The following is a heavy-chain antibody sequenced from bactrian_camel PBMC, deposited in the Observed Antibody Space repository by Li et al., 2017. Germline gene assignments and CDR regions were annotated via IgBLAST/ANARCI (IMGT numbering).Heavy chain of an antibody. D-gene: IGHD6*01. V-gene: IGHV3S53*01. CDR2: IDTDGST. CDR1: GSTTDHEYC. CDR3: TADPFAVVAGSRTCAGA. J-gene: IGHJ6*01. Sequence: WSLGLSCQPSGSTTDHEYCMGWLRQTPGSERERVASIDTDGSTKYADSVKGRFTISRDNAKNTLYLQMNDLKTEDTAAYYCTADPFAVVAGSRTCAGAWSQGTQVTVS.